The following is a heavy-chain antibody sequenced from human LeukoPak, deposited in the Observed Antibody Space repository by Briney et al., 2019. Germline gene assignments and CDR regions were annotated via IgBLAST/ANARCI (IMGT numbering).Heavy chain of an antibody. CDR3: AKSPTMVRSYYFDY. Sequence: PGGSLRLSCVASGFTFNDYSVNWVRQAPGKGLEWVSSISGSGSYIYHADSVKGRFTISRDNTKNSLYLQVNSLRAEDTAVYYCAKSPTMVRSYYFDYWGQGTLVTVSS. V-gene: IGHV3-21*04. CDR2: ISGSGSYI. J-gene: IGHJ4*02. D-gene: IGHD3-10*01. CDR1: GFTFNDYS.